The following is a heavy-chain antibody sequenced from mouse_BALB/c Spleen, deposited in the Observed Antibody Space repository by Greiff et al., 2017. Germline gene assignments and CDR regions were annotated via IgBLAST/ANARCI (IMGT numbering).Heavy chain of an antibody. J-gene: IGHJ1*01. D-gene: IGHD1-1*01. CDR2: IDPANGNT. Sequence: EVQLQQSGAELVKPGASVKLSCTASGFNIKDTYMHWVKQRPEQGLEWIGRIDPANGNTKYDPKFQGKATITADTSSNTAYLQLSSLTSEDTAVYYCASLYYGSSPLYWYFDVWGAGTTVTVSS. CDR1: GFNIKDTY. CDR3: ASLYYGSSPLYWYFDV. V-gene: IGHV14-3*02.